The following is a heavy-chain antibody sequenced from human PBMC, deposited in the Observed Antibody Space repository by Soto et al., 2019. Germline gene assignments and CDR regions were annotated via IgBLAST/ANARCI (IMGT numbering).Heavy chain of an antibody. Sequence: EVQLLESGGGLVQPGGSLRLSCAASGFTFSSYAMNWVRQAPGKGLEWVSAISGSGGSTYYADSVKGQFTISRDNSKNTLYLQMNSLRAEDTAVYYCAKGTGVGYYYYYGMDVWGQGTTVPVSS. J-gene: IGHJ6*02. CDR3: AKGTGVGYYYYYGMDV. D-gene: IGHD2-2*01. CDR2: ISGSGGST. V-gene: IGHV3-23*01. CDR1: GFTFSSYA.